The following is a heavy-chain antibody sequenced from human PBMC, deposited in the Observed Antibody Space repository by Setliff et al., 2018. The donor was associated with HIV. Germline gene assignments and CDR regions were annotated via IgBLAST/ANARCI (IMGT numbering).Heavy chain of an antibody. Sequence: ASVKVSCKASGYTFTGYYMHWVRQAPGQGLEWMGWINHNSGGTNYAQKFQGRVTMTRDTSISTAYMELSRLRSDDTAVYYCAGGGGGLMAYVIDYYMDVWGQGTTVTVSS. CDR1: GYTFTGYY. V-gene: IGHV1-2*02. CDR2: INHNSGGT. D-gene: IGHD3-16*01. J-gene: IGHJ6*03. CDR3: AGGGGGLMAYVIDYYMDV.